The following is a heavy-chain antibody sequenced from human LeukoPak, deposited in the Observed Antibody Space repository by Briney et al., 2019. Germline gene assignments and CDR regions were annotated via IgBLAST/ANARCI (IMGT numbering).Heavy chain of an antibody. Sequence: GGSLRLSCAASGFPFCSNSMSWVRQAPGKGLEWVSVIYSGGSTYYADSVKGRFTISRDNSKNTLYLQMNSLRAEDTAVYYCARDTGFYYGSGGPTWGQGTLVTVSS. V-gene: IGHV3-66*02. CDR3: ARDTGFYYGSGGPT. J-gene: IGHJ5*02. D-gene: IGHD3-10*01. CDR1: GFPFCSNS. CDR2: IYSGGST.